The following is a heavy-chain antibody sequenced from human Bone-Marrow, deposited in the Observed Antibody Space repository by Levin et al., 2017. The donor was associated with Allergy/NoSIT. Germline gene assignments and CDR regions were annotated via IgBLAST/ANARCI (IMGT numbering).Heavy chain of an antibody. J-gene: IGHJ3*02. V-gene: IGHV3-74*01. D-gene: IGHD2-2*01. CDR2: INSDGSSS. Sequence: LSLTCGASGFIFSNYWMHWVRQAPGKGLVWVSRINSDGSSSGYVDSVKGRFTISRDNAKYTLYLQMDSLRAEDTAVYYCAREGTYCTSTSCYGALNAFDIWGQGTMVSVSS. CDR3: AREGTYCTSTSCYGALNAFDI. CDR1: GFIFSNYW.